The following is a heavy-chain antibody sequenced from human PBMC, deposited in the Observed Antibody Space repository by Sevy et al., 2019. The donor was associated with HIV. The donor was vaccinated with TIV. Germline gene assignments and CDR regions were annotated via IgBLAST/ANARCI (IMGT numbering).Heavy chain of an antibody. D-gene: IGHD3-22*01. CDR1: GFSFSSYW. CDR3: ATGNSGSFDY. CDR2: IKQDESEK. Sequence: GGSLRLSCAASGFSFSSYWMHWVRQAPGKGLEWVANIKQDESEKYYVASVKGRFTISRDNAKNSVYLQMNSLRSDDTAIYYCATGNSGSFDYWGQGTLVTVSS. V-gene: IGHV3-7*01. J-gene: IGHJ4*02.